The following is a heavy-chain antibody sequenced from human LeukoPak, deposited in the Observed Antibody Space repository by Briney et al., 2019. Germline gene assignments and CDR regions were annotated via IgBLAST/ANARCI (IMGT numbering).Heavy chain of an antibody. Sequence: GGSLRLSCTVSGFTVSSNSMSWVRQAPGKGLEWVSFIYSDNTHYSDSVKGRFTISRDNSKNTLYLQMNSLRAEDTAVYYCATTPYGSGPYYFDYWGQGTLVTVSS. CDR1: GFTVSSNS. V-gene: IGHV3-53*01. CDR2: IYSDNT. CDR3: ATTPYGSGPYYFDY. D-gene: IGHD3-10*01. J-gene: IGHJ4*02.